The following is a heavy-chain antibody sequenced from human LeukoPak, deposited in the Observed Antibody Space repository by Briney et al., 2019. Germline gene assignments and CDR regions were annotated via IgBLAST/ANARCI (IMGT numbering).Heavy chain of an antibody. Sequence: SETLCLTCAVYGGSFSGYYWSWIRQPPGKGLEWIGEINHSGSTNNNPSLKSRVTISVDTSKNQFSLKLSSVTAAGTAVVYCAGVGSGWYPAPPDYWGQGTLVTVSS. CDR1: GGSFSGYY. CDR2: INHSGST. V-gene: IGHV4-34*01. CDR3: AGVGSGWYPAPPDY. D-gene: IGHD6-19*01. J-gene: IGHJ4*02.